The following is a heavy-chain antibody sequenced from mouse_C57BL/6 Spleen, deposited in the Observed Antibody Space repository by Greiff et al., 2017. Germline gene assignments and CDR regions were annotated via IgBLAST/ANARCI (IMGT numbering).Heavy chain of an antibody. Sequence: QVQLQQPGAELVKPGASVKLSCKASGYTFTSYWMHWVKQRPGQGLEWIGMIHPNSGSTNYNEKFKSKATLTVDKSSSTAYMQLSSLTSEDSAVYYCTGVRRESFDYWGEGTTLTVSS. D-gene: IGHD2-5*01. CDR3: TGVRRESFDY. CDR2: IHPNSGST. V-gene: IGHV1-64*01. J-gene: IGHJ2*01. CDR1: GYTFTSYW.